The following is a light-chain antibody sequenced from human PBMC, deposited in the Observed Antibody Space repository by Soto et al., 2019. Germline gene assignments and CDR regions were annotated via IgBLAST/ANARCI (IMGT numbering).Light chain of an antibody. CDR2: GAT. CDR1: QSVSIL. Sequence: EKVMTQSPATLSVSPGERATLSCRACQSVSILLAWYQQKPGQAPRLLIHGATTRATGIPARFSGSGSGTEFTLTISSLQSEDFAVYYCQQYNNWPRTFGQGTKVDIK. J-gene: IGKJ1*01. CDR3: QQYNNWPRT. V-gene: IGKV3-15*01.